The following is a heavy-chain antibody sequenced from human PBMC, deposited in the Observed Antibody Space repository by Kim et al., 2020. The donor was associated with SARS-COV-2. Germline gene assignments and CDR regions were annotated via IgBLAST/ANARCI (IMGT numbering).Heavy chain of an antibody. CDR3: AREYGQLLPLGY. J-gene: IGHJ4*02. D-gene: IGHD2-2*01. Sequence: YADSVKGQFTITRDNSKNTLYLQMNSRGAEDTAVYYCAREYGQLLPLGYWGQGTLVTVSS. V-gene: IGHV3-53*01.